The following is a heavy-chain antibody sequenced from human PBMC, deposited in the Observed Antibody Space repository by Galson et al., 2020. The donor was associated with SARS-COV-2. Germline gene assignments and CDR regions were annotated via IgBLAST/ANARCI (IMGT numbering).Heavy chain of an antibody. CDR3: ARVLKNSYYDKPRSHPSYYYYYMDG. CDR1: GFTFSDYH. Sequence: NSGGSLRLSCAASGFTFSDYHMSWVRQAPGKGLEWVSYISSRGSTTFYADSVKGRFTISRDNAKNSLYLQMNSPRAEDTAVYYCARVLKNSYYDKPRSHPSYYYYYMDGGGKGTTVTVSS. J-gene: IGHJ6*03. D-gene: IGHD4-4*01. V-gene: IGHV3-11*01. CDR2: ISSRGSTT.